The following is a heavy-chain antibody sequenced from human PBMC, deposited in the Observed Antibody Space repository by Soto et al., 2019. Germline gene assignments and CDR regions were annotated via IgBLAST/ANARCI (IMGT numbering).Heavy chain of an antibody. CDR2: IYYSGST. CDR3: ARVGYNWNYGMDV. V-gene: IGHV4-59*01. D-gene: IGHD1-20*01. Sequence: SSETLSLTCTVSGGSISSYYWSWIRQPPGKGLEWIGYIYYSGSTNYNPSLKSRVTISVDTSKNQFSLKLSSVTAADTAVYYCARVGYNWNYGMDVWGQGTTVTVSS. J-gene: IGHJ6*02. CDR1: GGSISSYY.